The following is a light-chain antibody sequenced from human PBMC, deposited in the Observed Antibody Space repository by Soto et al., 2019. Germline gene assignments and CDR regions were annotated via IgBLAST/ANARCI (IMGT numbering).Light chain of an antibody. V-gene: IGKV1-5*03. CDR3: QQYNSHSS. CDR2: KAS. CDR1: QSVSSW. J-gene: IGKJ2*01. Sequence: DIQMTQSPSTLSASVGDRVTIACRASQSVSSWLAWYQQKPGKAPKLLISKASTLESGVPSRFSGSESGTEFTLTIRSLQPDDFGSHYCQQYNSHSSFGQGTKLEIK.